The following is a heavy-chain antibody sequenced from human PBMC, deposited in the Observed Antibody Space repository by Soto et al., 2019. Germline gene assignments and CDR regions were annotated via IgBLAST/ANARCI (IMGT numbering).Heavy chain of an antibody. CDR1: GGSISSGDYY. Sequence: SETLSLTCTVSGGSISSGDYYWSWVRQPPGKGLEWIGYIYYSGSTYYNPSLKSRVTISVDTSKNQFSLKLSSVTAADTAVYYCARDIGYYDFWSGYYGDYYYYGMDVWGQGTTVTVSS. J-gene: IGHJ6*02. V-gene: IGHV4-30-4*01. D-gene: IGHD3-3*01. CDR3: ARDIGYYDFWSGYYGDYYYYGMDV. CDR2: IYYSGST.